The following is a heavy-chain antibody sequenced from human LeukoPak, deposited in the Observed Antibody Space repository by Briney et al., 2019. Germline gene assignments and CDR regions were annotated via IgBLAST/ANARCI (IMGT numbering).Heavy chain of an antibody. J-gene: IGHJ4*02. CDR1: GGXISSSNW. Sequence: SETLSLTCVVSGGXISSSNWWNWVRQPPGKGLEFIGEIFHSGSANYNPSLKSRVTLSVDKSKNQFSLRLSSVTAADTAVYYCATTFNWAFDDWGQGSLVTVSS. CDR3: ATTFNWAFDD. D-gene: IGHD7-27*01. V-gene: IGHV4/OR15-8*01. CDR2: IFHSGSA.